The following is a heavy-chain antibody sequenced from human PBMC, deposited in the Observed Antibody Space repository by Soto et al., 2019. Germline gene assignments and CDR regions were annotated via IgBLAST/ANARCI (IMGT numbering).Heavy chain of an antibody. J-gene: IGHJ4*02. D-gene: IGHD3-10*01. Sequence: PSQTLSLTCAISGDSVSSNSAAWNWIRLSPSRGLEWLGRTYYRSKWFNDHAVSVKSRITINPDTSKNQFSLQLNSVTPEDTDVYYCERKIRGHGVKYFDYWGQGTLVTVSS. CDR3: ERKIRGHGVKYFDY. CDR2: TYYRSKWFN. V-gene: IGHV6-1*01. CDR1: GDSVSSNSAA.